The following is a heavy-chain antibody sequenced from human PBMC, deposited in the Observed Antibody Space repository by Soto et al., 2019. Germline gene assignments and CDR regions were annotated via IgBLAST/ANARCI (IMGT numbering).Heavy chain of an antibody. V-gene: IGHV3-23*01. CDR2: IRGSGDST. CDR1: ELTFSRYA. Sequence: EVRLSESGGGLVQPGGSLRLSCAASELTFSRYAMTWVRQAPGKGLEWVSTIRGSGDSTFYADSVKGRFSVSRDNCENTLYLQMNSLRAVDTAFDYCAKDQGDASNTFDLWGQGTRVTVSS. D-gene: IGHD1-26*01. J-gene: IGHJ4*02. CDR3: AKDQGDASNTFDL.